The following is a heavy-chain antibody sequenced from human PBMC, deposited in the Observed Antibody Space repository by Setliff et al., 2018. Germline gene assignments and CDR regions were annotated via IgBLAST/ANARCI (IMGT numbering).Heavy chain of an antibody. J-gene: IGHJ6*03. CDR3: ARALASGSYYGQSSYYMDV. Sequence: TLSLTCSVSGASISSYFWTWIWQPPGKGLEWIGNIHTSESTKYNPSLKSRVTISLDTSKRQFSLKLTSVTAADTAVYYCARALASGSYYGQSSYYMDVWGKGTTVTVSS. D-gene: IGHD3-10*01. CDR1: GASISSYF. CDR2: IHTSEST. V-gene: IGHV4-4*08.